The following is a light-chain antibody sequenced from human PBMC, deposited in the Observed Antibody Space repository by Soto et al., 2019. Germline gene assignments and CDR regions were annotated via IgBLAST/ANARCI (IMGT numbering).Light chain of an antibody. J-gene: IGKJ1*01. CDR2: GAS. Sequence: EVVMTQSPATLSVSPGERATLSCKASQSVRNNLVWYLQKPGQAPRLLIYGASSRATGIPDRFSGSGSGTDFTLTISRLEPEDFAVYYCQQRGNWPPTFGQGTKVDIK. CDR1: QSVRNN. V-gene: IGKV3D-20*02. CDR3: QQRGNWPPT.